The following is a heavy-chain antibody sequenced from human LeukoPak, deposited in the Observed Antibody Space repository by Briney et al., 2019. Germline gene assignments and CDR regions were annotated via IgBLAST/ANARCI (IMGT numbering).Heavy chain of an antibody. CDR2: ISGGAGST. D-gene: IGHD2-15*01. V-gene: IGHV3-23*01. J-gene: IGHJ6*03. Sequence: GGSLRLSCAASGFTFNSYAMRWVRQAPGKGLEWVSAISGGAGSTYYADSVKGRFTISRDNSNNTLYLQMNSLRAEDTAVYSCAKVDYRSGGSCLYYYYYMDVWGKGTTVTVS. CDR1: GFTFNSYA. CDR3: AKVDYRSGGSCLYYYYYMDV.